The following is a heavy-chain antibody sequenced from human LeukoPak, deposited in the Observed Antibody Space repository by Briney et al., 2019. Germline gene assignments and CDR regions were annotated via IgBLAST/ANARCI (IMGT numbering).Heavy chain of an antibody. CDR1: GASINSHY. D-gene: IGHD6-13*01. V-gene: IGHV4-59*11. CDR3: ASRPPGTTWYGVFDY. CDR2: VFNGGST. J-gene: IGHJ4*02. Sequence: SETLSLTCSVSGASINSHYWSWIRQSPGKGLEWIGYVFNGGSTNYNPSLKSRVTMSLDTSRDQFSLRLTSVTAADTAIYYCASRPPGTTWYGVFDYWSQGTLVTVSS.